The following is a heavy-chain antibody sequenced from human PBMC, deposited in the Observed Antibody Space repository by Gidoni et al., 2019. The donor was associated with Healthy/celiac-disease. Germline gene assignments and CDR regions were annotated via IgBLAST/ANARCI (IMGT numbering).Heavy chain of an antibody. Sequence: EVQLVESGGGLVKPGGSLRLSCAASGFTFSSDSMNWVRQAPGKGLEWVSSISSSSSYIYYADSVKGRFTISRDNAKNSLYLQMNSLRAEDTAVYYCARDPGYCTNGVCYTYPLDFDYWGQGTLVTVSS. CDR3: ARDPGYCTNGVCYTYPLDFDY. CDR1: GFTFSSDS. CDR2: ISSSSSYI. V-gene: IGHV3-21*01. D-gene: IGHD2-8*01. J-gene: IGHJ4*02.